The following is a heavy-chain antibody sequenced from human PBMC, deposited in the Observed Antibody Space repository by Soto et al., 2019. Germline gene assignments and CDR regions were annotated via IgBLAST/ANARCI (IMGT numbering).Heavy chain of an antibody. CDR3: AREVYYYDSSGYPLGRDYYYYYGMDV. CDR1: GYTFTSYY. D-gene: IGHD3-22*01. CDR2: INPSGGST. J-gene: IGHJ6*02. Sequence: ASVKVSCKASGYTFTSYYMHWVRQAPGQGLEWMGIINPSGGSTSYAQKFQGRVTMTRDTSTSTVYMELSSLGSEDTAVYYCAREVYYYDSSGYPLGRDYYYYYGMDVWGQGTTVTVSS. V-gene: IGHV1-46*01.